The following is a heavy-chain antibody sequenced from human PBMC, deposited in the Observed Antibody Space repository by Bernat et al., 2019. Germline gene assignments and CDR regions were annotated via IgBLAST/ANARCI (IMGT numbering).Heavy chain of an antibody. D-gene: IGHD2-15*01. CDR2: ISYDGSNK. V-gene: IGHV3-30*18. CDR3: AKDTGVVAATPYYYGMDV. J-gene: IGHJ6*02. CDR1: GFTFSSYG. Sequence: QVQLVESGGGVVQPGRSLRLSCAASGFTFSSYGMHWVRQAPGKGLEWVAVISYDGSNKYYPDSVKGRFTISRDNSKNTLYLQMNSLRAEDTAVYYCAKDTGVVAATPYYYGMDVWGQGTTVTVSS.